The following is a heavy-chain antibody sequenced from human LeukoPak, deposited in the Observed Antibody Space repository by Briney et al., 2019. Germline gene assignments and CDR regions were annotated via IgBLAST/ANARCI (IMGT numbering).Heavy chain of an antibody. CDR1: GGSFSGYY. Sequence: PSETLSLTCAVYGGSFSGYYWSWIRQPPGKGLEWIGEMNHSGSTNYNPSLKSRVTISVDTSKNQFSLKLSSVTAADTAVYYCARGNPPRYCSGGSCYSKMNWFDPWGQGTLVTVSS. CDR3: ARGNPPRYCSGGSCYSKMNWFDP. V-gene: IGHV4-34*01. CDR2: MNHSGST. J-gene: IGHJ5*02. D-gene: IGHD2-15*01.